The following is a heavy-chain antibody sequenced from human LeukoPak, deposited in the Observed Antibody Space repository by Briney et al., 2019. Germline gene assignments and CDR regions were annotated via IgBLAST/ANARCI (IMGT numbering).Heavy chain of an antibody. Sequence: GGSLRLSCAASGFTFSNYWMRWVREAPGEGLWRVAVISYGGSNKYYADSVKGRFTISRDNSKNTLFLQMNSLRAEDTAVYYCAKDRHYQSNVLGNWGQGTLVTVSS. CDR2: ISYGGSNK. J-gene: IGHJ4*02. D-gene: IGHD3-22*01. CDR3: AKDRHYQSNVLGN. V-gene: IGHV3-30*18. CDR1: GFTFSNYW.